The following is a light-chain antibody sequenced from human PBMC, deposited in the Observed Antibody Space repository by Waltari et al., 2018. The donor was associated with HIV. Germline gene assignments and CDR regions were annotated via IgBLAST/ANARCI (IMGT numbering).Light chain of an antibody. J-gene: IGLJ2*01. CDR2: EVT. CDR3: SSYAGSNNVV. V-gene: IGLV2-8*01. CDR1: SSDVGAYNS. Sequence: QSALTQPPSASGSPGQSVTISCTGTSSDVGAYNSVSWYQQHPGKAPKLLISEVTKRPSGVPDRFSGYKSGNTASLTVSGLQAEDEADFYCSSYAGSNNVVFGGGTKLTVL.